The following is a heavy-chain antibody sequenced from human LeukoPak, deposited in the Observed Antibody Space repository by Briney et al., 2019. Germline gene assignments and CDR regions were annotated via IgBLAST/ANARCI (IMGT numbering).Heavy chain of an antibody. CDR2: ISSTSIYT. J-gene: IGHJ4*02. D-gene: IGHD6-13*01. V-gene: IGHV3-11*05. Sequence: GGPLRLSCAASGFTFSDYYMSWIRQAPGKGLEWVSDISSTSIYTNYADSVKGRFTISRDNAKNSLYLQMNSLRAEDTAVYYCAREDGYSSSWYSDYWGQGTLVTVSS. CDR3: AREDGYSSSWYSDY. CDR1: GFTFSDYY.